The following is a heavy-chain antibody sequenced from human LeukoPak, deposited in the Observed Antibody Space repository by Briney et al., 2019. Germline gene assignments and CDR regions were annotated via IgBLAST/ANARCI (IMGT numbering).Heavy chain of an antibody. CDR1: GFTFSSYA. CDR2: ISYDGSNK. D-gene: IGHD4-17*01. V-gene: IGHV3-30*04. Sequence: GGSLRLSCAASGFTFSSYAMHWVRQAPGKGLEWVAVISYDGSNKYYADSVKGRFTISRDNSKNSLYLQMNSLRAEDTAVYYCARDYGDYDYYYYYMDVWGKGTTVTVSS. CDR3: ARDYGDYDYYYYYMDV. J-gene: IGHJ6*03.